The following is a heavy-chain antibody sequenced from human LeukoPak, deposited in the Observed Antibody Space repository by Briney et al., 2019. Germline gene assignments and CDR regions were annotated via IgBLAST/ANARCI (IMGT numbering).Heavy chain of an antibody. Sequence: PSETLSLTSTVSGGSISSSSYYWGWIRQPPGKGLEWIGSIYYSGSTYYNPDLKSRITISVDTSKNPFSLKLSSVTAADTAVYYCARHKGWRGYCSSTSCQNNWFDHWGQGTLVTVSS. V-gene: IGHV4-39*01. CDR3: ARHKGWRGYCSSTSCQNNWFDH. J-gene: IGHJ5*02. CDR1: GGSISSSSYY. CDR2: IYYSGST. D-gene: IGHD2-2*01.